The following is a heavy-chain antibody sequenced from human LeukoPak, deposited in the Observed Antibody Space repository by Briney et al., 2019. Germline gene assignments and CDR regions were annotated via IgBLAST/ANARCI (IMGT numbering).Heavy chain of an antibody. J-gene: IGHJ4*02. D-gene: IGHD3-3*01. CDR3: TRAGFTIFGVVIGDYFDY. V-gene: IGHV3-49*05. CDR1: GFTFGDYA. Sequence: NPGGSLRLSCTASGFTFGDYAMSWFRQAPGKGLEWVGFIRSKAYGGTTEYAASVKGRFTISRDDSKSIAYLRMNSLKTEDTAVYYCTRAGFTIFGVVIGDYFDYWGQGTLVTVSS. CDR2: IRSKAYGGTT.